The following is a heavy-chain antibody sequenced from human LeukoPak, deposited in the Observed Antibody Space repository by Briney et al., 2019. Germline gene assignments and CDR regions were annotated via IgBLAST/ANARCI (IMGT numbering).Heavy chain of an antibody. CDR3: ARESASIAARRSRHAFDI. CDR1: GYTFTSYG. V-gene: IGHV1-18*01. D-gene: IGHD6-6*01. Sequence: GASVKVSCKASGYTFTSYGISWVRQAPGQGLEWMGWISAYNGNTNYAQKLQGRVTMTTDTSTSTAYMEPRSLRSDDTAVYYCARESASIAARRSRHAFDIWGQGTMVTVSS. CDR2: ISAYNGNT. J-gene: IGHJ3*02.